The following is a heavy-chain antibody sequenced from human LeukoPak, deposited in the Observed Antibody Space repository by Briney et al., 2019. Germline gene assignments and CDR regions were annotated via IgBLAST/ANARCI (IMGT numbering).Heavy chain of an antibody. CDR2: INPSSGGT. V-gene: IGHV1-2*02. D-gene: IGHD2-21*01. CDR3: ARYCGGDCYTY. Sequence: ASVKVSCKASGYTFTDYNMHWVRQAPRQGLEWMGWINPSSGGTNFAQKFQGRVTMTRDTSIETVYMELSGLKFDDTAVYYCARYCGGDCYTYWGQGTLVTVSS. CDR1: GYTFTDYN. J-gene: IGHJ4*02.